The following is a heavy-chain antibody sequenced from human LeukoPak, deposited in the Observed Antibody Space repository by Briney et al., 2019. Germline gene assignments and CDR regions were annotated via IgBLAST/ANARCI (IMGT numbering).Heavy chain of an antibody. CDR3: ARDGLSWDAFDI. V-gene: IGHV4-59*01. CDR2: IYYSGST. J-gene: IGHJ3*02. D-gene: IGHD3-10*01. Sequence: KPSETLSLTCTVSGGSISSYYWSWIRQPPGKGLEWIGYIYYSGSTNYNPSLKSRVTISVDTSKNQFSLKLSSVTAADTAVYYCARDGLSWDAFDIWGQGTMVTVSS. CDR1: GGSISSYY.